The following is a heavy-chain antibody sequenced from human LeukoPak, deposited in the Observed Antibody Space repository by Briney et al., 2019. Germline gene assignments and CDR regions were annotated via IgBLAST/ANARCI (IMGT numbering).Heavy chain of an antibody. V-gene: IGHV3-23*01. D-gene: IGHD6-13*01. CDR3: AKGNSRIAAAGTYDY. Sequence: EGSLRLSCAASGFTFSSYAMSWVRQAPGKGLEWVSAISGSGGSTYYADSVKGRFTISRDNSKNTLYLQMNSLRAEDTAVYYCAKGNSRIAAAGTYDYWGQGTLVTVSS. CDR1: GFTFSSYA. J-gene: IGHJ4*02. CDR2: ISGSGGST.